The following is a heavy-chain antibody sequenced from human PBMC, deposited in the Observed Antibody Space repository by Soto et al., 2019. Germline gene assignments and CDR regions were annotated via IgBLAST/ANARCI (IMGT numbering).Heavy chain of an antibody. CDR1: GFTFSSYA. CDR3: AKGAAFFYYYGMDV. Sequence: EVQLLESGGGLVQPGGSLRLSCAASGFTFSSYAMSWVRQAPGKGLEWVSSTNAGGGTTYYADSVKGRFTISRDNSKNTLYLQMNSLRAEDSALYYCAKGAAFFYYYGMDVWGQGTTVTVSS. J-gene: IGHJ6*02. CDR2: TNAGGGTT. V-gene: IGHV3-23*01. D-gene: IGHD2-15*01.